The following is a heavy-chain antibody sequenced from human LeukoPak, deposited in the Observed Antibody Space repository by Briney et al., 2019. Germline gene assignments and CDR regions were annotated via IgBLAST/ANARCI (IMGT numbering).Heavy chain of an antibody. J-gene: IGHJ4*02. D-gene: IGHD6-13*01. CDR3: AKRYGDSTGWFFDF. V-gene: IGHV3-23*01. CDR2: INGGGDIT. Sequence: GSLRLSCAGSGYRFGRYSMDWVRQASGEGVEGVSSINGGGDITYYAESVKGRFTVSRDNSKNTLFLQMNSLRAEDTAVFYCAKRYGDSTGWFFDFWGQGSLVTVSS. CDR1: GYRFGRYS.